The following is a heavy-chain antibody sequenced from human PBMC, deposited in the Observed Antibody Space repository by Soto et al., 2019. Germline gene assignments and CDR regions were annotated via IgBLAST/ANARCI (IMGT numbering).Heavy chain of an antibody. V-gene: IGHV4-38-2*01. J-gene: IGHJ5*02. CDR2: IYHGGST. CDR1: GFTFSSYG. D-gene: IGHD3-22*01. Sequence: ESLRLSCAASGFTFSSYGMHWVRQAPGKGLEWIGSIYHGGSTYYNPSLNSRVTLSIDMTNNRVSLILNSVTAADTAVYYCARVGPWVPYYYDSSPYTFENWFDPWGQGTLVTVSS. CDR3: ARVGPWVPYYYDSSPYTFENWFDP.